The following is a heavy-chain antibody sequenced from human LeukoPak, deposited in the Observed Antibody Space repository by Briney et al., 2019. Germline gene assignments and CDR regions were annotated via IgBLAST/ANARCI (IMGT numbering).Heavy chain of an antibody. J-gene: IGHJ4*02. CDR1: GGSISSSSYY. CDR2: IYYSGST. CDR3: ARDPQMATIGSYFDY. V-gene: IGHV4-39*07. Sequence: SETLSLTCTVSGGSISSSSYYWGWIRQPPGKGLEWIGSIYYSGSTYYNPSLKSRVTISVDTSKNQFSLKLSSVTAADTAVYYCARDPQMATIGSYFDYWGQGTLVTVSS. D-gene: IGHD5-24*01.